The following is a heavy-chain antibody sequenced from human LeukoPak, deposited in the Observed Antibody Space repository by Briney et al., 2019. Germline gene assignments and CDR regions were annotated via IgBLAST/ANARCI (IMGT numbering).Heavy chain of an antibody. J-gene: IGHJ6*03. V-gene: IGHV3-23*01. CDR3: AKPGSGTQSIYYMDV. Sequence: GGSLRLSCAAYGFTFSSYGMSWVRQAPGKGLEWVSAISGSGGSTYYADSVKGRFTISRDNSKNTLYLQMNSLRAEDTAVYYCAKPGSGTQSIYYMDVWGKGTTVTISS. CDR1: GFTFSSYG. CDR2: ISGSGGST. D-gene: IGHD3-10*01.